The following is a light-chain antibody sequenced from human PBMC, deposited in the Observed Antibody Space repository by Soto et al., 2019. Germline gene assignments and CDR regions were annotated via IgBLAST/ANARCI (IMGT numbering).Light chain of an antibody. V-gene: IGLV1-51*01. CDR2: DNN. CDR1: SSNIGNNY. CDR3: GTWDTGLSVLV. J-gene: IGLJ2*01. Sequence: QSVLTQPPSVSAAPGQKVTISCSGSSSNIGNNYVSWYQQLPGTAPKLLIYDNNKRPSGIPDRFSGSKSGTSATLGITGLQTGDEADYYCGTWDTGLSVLVFGGGTKLTVL.